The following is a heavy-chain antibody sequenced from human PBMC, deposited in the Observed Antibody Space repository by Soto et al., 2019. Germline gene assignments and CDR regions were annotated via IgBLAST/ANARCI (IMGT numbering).Heavy chain of an antibody. D-gene: IGHD3-22*01. CDR2: IYHSGST. CDR1: GGSISSGGYS. J-gene: IGHJ4*02. CDR3: ARAANYYDSSGYYIFDY. Sequence: SETLSLTCAVSGGSISSGGYSWSWIRQPPGKGLEWIGYIYHSGSTYYNPSLKSRVTISVDRSKNQFSLKLSSVTAADTAVYYCARAANYYDSSGYYIFDYWGQGTLVTGSS. V-gene: IGHV4-30-2*01.